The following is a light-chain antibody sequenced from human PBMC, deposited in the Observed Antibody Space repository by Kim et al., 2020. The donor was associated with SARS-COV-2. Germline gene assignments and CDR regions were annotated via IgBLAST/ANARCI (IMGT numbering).Light chain of an antibody. CDR2: EDN. CDR3: QSYDSSNSNWV. J-gene: IGLJ3*02. Sequence: NFMLTQPHSVSESPGKTVTISCTRSSGSIASNYVQWYQQRPGSAPTTVIYEDNQRPSGVPDRFSGSIDSSSNSASLTISGLKTEDEADYYCQSYDSSNSNWVFGGRTQLTVL. CDR1: SGSIASNY. V-gene: IGLV6-57*04.